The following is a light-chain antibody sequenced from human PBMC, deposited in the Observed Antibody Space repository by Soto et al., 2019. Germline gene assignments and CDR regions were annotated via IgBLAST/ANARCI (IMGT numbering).Light chain of an antibody. J-gene: IGKJ4*01. CDR3: QQYYSTPLT. CDR2: WAS. CDR1: QSVLYSSNNKNY. Sequence: EIVMTQSPDSLAVSLGERATINCKSGQSVLYSSNNKNYLVWYQQKPGQPPKLLLYWASTRESGVPDRFSGSGSGTDFTLTISSLQAEDVAVYYCQQYYSTPLTFGGGTKVDIK. V-gene: IGKV4-1*01.